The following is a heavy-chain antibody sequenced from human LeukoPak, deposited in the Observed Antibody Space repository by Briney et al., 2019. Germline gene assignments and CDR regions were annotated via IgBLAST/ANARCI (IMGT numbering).Heavy chain of an antibody. V-gene: IGHV4-34*01. Sequence: KPSETLSLTCAVYGGSFSGYYWSWIRQPPGKGLEWIGEINHSGSTNYNPSLKSRVTISVDTSKNQFSLKLSSVTAADTAVYYCARDSSSSISYYFDYWGQGTLVTVSS. CDR2: INHSGST. CDR1: GGSFSGYY. D-gene: IGHD6-6*01. J-gene: IGHJ4*02. CDR3: ARDSSSSISYYFDY.